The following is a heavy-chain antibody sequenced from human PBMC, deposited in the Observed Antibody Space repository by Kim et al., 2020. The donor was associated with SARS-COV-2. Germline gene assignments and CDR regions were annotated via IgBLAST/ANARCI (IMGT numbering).Heavy chain of an antibody. CDR3: TTDCSGGSCYRYYYYYGMDV. Sequence: GGSLRLSCAASGFTFSNAWMSWVRQAPGKGLEWVGRIKSKTDGGTTDYAAPVKGRFTISRDDSKNTLYLQMNSLKTEDTAVYYCTTDCSGGSCYRYYYYYGMDVWGQGTTVTVSS. D-gene: IGHD2-15*01. CDR2: IKSKTDGGTT. V-gene: IGHV3-15*01. J-gene: IGHJ6*02. CDR1: GFTFSNAW.